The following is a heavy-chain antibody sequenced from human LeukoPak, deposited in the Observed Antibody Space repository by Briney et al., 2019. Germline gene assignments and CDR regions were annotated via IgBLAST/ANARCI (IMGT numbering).Heavy chain of an antibody. V-gene: IGHV3-23*01. Sequence: PGGSLRLSCAGSGFTFNHFGLHWVRQAPGKGLEWVSSITGSSGRTYYVDSVKGRLTISRDTSNNTLYLEMNSLGDEDTAVYYCAKGTRVGVTTPFDSWGQGTLVTVSS. CDR3: AKGTRVGVTTPFDS. CDR1: GFTFNHFG. CDR2: ITGSSGRT. J-gene: IGHJ4*02. D-gene: IGHD3-3*01.